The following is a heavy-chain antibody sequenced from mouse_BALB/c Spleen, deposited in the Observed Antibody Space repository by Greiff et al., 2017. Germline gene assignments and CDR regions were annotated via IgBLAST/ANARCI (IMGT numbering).Heavy chain of an antibody. CDR2: IDPANGNT. D-gene: IGHD1-1*01. V-gene: IGHV14-3*02. Sequence: VQLQQSGAELVKPGASVKLSCTASGFNIKDTYMHWVKQRPEQGLEWIGRIDPANGNTKYDPKFQGKATITADTSSNTAYLQLSSLTSEDTAVYYCARNSIYYYGSPRVNYAMDYWGQGTSVTVSS. J-gene: IGHJ4*01. CDR1: GFNIKDTY. CDR3: ARNSIYYYGSPRVNYAMDY.